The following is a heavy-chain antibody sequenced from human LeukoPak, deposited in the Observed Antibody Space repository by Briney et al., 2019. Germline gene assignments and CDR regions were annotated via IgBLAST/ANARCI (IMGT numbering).Heavy chain of an antibody. J-gene: IGHJ5*02. CDR3: ARGSVMAGTDCCFDP. CDR1: GDSVSSNNAA. D-gene: IGHD6-19*01. CDR2: TYYRSKWYS. V-gene: IGHV6-1*01. Sequence: SQTLSLTCAISGDSVSSNNAAWNWIRQSPSRGLEWLGRTYYRSKWYSDYAVSVSSRMTINPDTSNNQFSLQLKSVTPEDAGVYYCARGSVMAGTDCCFDPWGQGTLVTVSS.